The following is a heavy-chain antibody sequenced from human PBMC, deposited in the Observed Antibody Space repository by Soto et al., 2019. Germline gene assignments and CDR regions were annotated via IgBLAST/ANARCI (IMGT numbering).Heavy chain of an antibody. J-gene: IGHJ4*02. V-gene: IGHV3-15*01. CDR3: TTRIA. D-gene: IGHD2-15*01. Sequence: GGSLRLSCAASGFPLSNAWMSWVRQAPGKGLEWVGRISTKSTGDTTDYAAPVKGRFTISRDDSKNTLYLQMDSLKAEDTGVYFCTTRIAGGQGTRVTVSS. CDR2: ISTKSTGDTT. CDR1: GFPLSNAW.